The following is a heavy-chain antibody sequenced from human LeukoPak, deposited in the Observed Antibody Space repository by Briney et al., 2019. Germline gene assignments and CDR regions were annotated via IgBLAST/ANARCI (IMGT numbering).Heavy chain of an antibody. CDR3: ARGRARYGMDV. CDR2: INPSSGKT. J-gene: IGHJ6*02. Sequence: GSVRVSCTASGYTFTSYDINRVRQAPGRGLEWMGWINPSSGKTAYAQRFQGRVTMTRNTSISTAYVELSSLRFEDTVMYYCARGRARYGMDVWGEGSTVTV. V-gene: IGHV1-8*01. CDR1: GYTFTSYD.